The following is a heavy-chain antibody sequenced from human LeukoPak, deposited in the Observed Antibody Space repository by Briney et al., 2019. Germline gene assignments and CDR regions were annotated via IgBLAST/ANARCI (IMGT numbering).Heavy chain of an antibody. CDR2: IYYSGST. CDR1: GGSISSGDYY. V-gene: IGHV4-30-4*01. D-gene: IGHD2-15*01. CDR3: ARSYCSSGASCSFERFDP. J-gene: IGHJ5*02. Sequence: PSETLSLTCTVSGGSISSGDYYWSWIRQPPGKGLEYIGYIYYSGSTYYNPSLKSRITISVDTSKNQFSLKLSSVTAADTAVYYCARSYCSSGASCSFERFDPWGQGTLVTVSS.